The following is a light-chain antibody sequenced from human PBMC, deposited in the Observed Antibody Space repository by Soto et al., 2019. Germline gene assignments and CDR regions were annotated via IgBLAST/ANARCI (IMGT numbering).Light chain of an antibody. CDR3: QQTSRAPFT. J-gene: IGKJ3*01. CDR2: DAA. V-gene: IGKV1-39*01. Sequence: DIQMTQSPYSLSAAVGDRVTIACRASQNINTYLNWYQQKPGKAPKLLMFDAASLQSGVPSRFSGSGSRTDFTLTITSLQPEYFATYYCQQTSRAPFTFGPGTKVDIK. CDR1: QNINTY.